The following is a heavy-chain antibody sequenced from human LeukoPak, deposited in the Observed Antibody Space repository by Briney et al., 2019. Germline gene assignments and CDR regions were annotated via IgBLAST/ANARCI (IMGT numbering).Heavy chain of an antibody. V-gene: IGHV3-48*01. CDR2: FSRTSDTI. J-gene: IGHJ2*01. CDR3: ARGLDGNSIWYFDL. D-gene: IGHD4-23*01. Sequence: GGSLRLSCGASGFPFSSFGMNWVRKAPGKGLEWVSYFSRTSDTIYYGDSVRGRFAISRDNAKNSLYLQMNSLRVEDTAVYYCARGLDGNSIWYFDLWGRGTLVTVSS. CDR1: GFPFSSFG.